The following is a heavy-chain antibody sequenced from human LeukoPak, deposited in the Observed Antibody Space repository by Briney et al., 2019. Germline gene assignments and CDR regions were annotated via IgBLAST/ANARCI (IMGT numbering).Heavy chain of an antibody. Sequence: PGGSLRLSCAASGFTFSSYAMHWVRQAPGKGLEWVAVISYDGSNKYYADSVKGRFTISRDNSKNTLYLQMNSLRAEDTAVYYCARGIDYAEGYWGQGTLVTVSS. CDR3: ARGIDYAEGY. V-gene: IGHV3-30*07. CDR1: GFTFSSYA. D-gene: IGHD3-16*01. J-gene: IGHJ4*02. CDR2: ISYDGSNK.